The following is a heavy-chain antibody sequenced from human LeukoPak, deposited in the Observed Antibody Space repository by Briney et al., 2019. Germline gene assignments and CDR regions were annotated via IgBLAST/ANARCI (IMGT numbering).Heavy chain of an antibody. CDR1: GGTFSSYA. D-gene: IGHD3-10*01. CDR2: IIPIFGTA. Sequence: GSSVKVSCKASGGTFSSYAISWVRQAPGQGLEWMGGIIPIFGTANYAQKFQGRVTITADESTSTAYMELSSLRPEDTAVYYCASRGHGYPNWFDPWGQGTLVTVSS. V-gene: IGHV1-69*01. CDR3: ASRGHGYPNWFDP. J-gene: IGHJ5*02.